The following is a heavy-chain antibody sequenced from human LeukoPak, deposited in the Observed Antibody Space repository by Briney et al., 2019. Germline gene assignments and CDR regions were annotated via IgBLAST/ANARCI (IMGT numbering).Heavy chain of an antibody. J-gene: IGHJ4*02. D-gene: IGHD3-10*01. CDR3: AKAVRSMVTGGGYFDS. CDR2: LSGGGDSR. V-gene: IGHV3-23*01. CDR1: GFAFSNYA. Sequence: PGGSLRLSCAASGFAFSNYAMRWVRQAPGKGLEWVSSLSGGGDSRYYADSVMGRFTISRDNSKNTLYLQMNSLRAEDTAVYYCAKAVRSMVTGGGYFDSWGQGTLVTVSS.